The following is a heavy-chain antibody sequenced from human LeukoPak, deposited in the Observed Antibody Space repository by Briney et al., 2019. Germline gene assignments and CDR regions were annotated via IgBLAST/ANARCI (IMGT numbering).Heavy chain of an antibody. CDR3: ARGDDFWSVKDY. D-gene: IGHD3-3*01. CDR1: GGSFSGYY. CDR2: INHSGST. Sequence: SETLSLTCAVSGGSFSGYYWSWIRQPPGKGLEWIGEINHSGSTNYNPSLKSRVTISVDTSKNQFSLKLSSVTAADTAVYYCARGDDFWSVKDYWGQGTLVTVSS. J-gene: IGHJ4*02. V-gene: IGHV4-34*01.